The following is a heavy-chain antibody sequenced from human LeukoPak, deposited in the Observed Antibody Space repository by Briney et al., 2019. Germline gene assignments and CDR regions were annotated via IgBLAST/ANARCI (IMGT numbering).Heavy chain of an antibody. J-gene: IGHJ1*01. CDR1: GYTFTSYG. Sequence: SVKVSCKASGYTFTSYGSSWVRQAPGQGREWMGWISAYNGNTNYAQNLQGRVKMTTETSTSTAYMALRSLRPDHTAVYYCARPLNYDSTGYHQYYFYLWGQGTLVTVST. D-gene: IGHD3-22*01. V-gene: IGHV1-18*01. CDR2: ISAYNGNT. CDR3: ARPLNYDSTGYHQYYFYL.